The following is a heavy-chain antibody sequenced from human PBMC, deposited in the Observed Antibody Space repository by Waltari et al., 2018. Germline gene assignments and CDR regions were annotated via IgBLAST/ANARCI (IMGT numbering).Heavy chain of an antibody. D-gene: IGHD3-9*01. Sequence: EVQLLESGGDLVQPGGSLRLSCAASGLPLSCYAMSWVRQAPGKGLEWVSVISDSGDSTYYADSVKGRFTISRDNSKNTLHLQMNSLRAEDTAVYYCAKGLNDILTGFDHWGQGTLVTVSS. CDR2: ISDSGDST. CDR3: AKGLNDILTGFDH. CDR1: GLPLSCYA. V-gene: IGHV3-23*01. J-gene: IGHJ4*02.